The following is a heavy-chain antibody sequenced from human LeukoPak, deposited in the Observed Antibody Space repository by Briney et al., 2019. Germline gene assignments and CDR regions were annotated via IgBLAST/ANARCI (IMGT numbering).Heavy chain of an antibody. CDR3: AREGVGYFFDY. J-gene: IGHJ4*02. D-gene: IGHD5-18*01. V-gene: IGHV3-53*05. CDR2: IYIGGRT. CDR1: GFTVSGNY. Sequence: GGSLRLSCAASGFTVSGNYVGWVRQAPGKGLEWVSVIYIGGRTYYADSVKGRFTISRDNSKNTLFLQMRGLRPEDTAIYYCAREGVGYFFDYWGQGALVTVSS.